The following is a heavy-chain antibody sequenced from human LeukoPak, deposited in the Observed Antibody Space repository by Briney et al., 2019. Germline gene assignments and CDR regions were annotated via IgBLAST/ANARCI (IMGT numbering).Heavy chain of an antibody. D-gene: IGHD4-17*01. Sequence: KPSETLSLTCTVSGGSISSGGYYWSWIRQHPGKGLEWIGCIYFSGSTYYNPSLQSRVTISVDTSKNQFSLKLSSVTAADTAVYYCARVGATVTTDWFDPWGQGTLVTVSS. CDR2: IYFSGST. CDR3: ARVGATVTTDWFDP. CDR1: GGSISSGGYY. J-gene: IGHJ5*02. V-gene: IGHV4-31*03.